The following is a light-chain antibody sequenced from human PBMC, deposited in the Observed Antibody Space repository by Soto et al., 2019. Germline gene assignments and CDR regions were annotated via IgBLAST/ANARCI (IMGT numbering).Light chain of an antibody. Sequence: EIVLTQSPGTLSLSPGDRATLSCRASQSVSSSYLAWYQQKPGRAPRLLIYGASSRATGIPDRFRGSGSGTDFTLTISRLEPEDFAVYYCQQYGSSPYTFGQGTKLEIK. CDR3: QQYGSSPYT. J-gene: IGKJ2*01. CDR1: QSVSSSY. V-gene: IGKV3-20*01. CDR2: GAS.